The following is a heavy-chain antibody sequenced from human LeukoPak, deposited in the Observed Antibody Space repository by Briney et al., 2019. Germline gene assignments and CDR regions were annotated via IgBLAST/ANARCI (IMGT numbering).Heavy chain of an antibody. CDR3: AKSGRGSSWYYFDY. CDR2: ISSSSSYI. CDR1: GFTFSSYS. V-gene: IGHV3-21*04. J-gene: IGHJ4*02. D-gene: IGHD6-13*01. Sequence: GGSLRLSCAASGFTFSSYSMNWVRQAPGKGLEWVSSISSSSSYIYYADSVKGRFTISRDNAKNSLYLQMNSLRAEDTALYYCAKSGRGSSWYYFDYWGQGTLVTVSS.